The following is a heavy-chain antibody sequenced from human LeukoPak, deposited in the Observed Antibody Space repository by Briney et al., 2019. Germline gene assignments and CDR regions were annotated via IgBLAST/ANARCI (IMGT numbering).Heavy chain of an antibody. D-gene: IGHD2-2*01. J-gene: IGHJ5*02. Sequence: ASVKVSCKASGYTFIGYYMHWVRQAPGQGLEWMGWINPNSGGTNYAQKFQGRVTMTRDTSISTAYMELSRLRSDDTAVYYCARVGTSPTGNWFDPWGQGTLVTVSS. V-gene: IGHV1-2*02. CDR3: ARVGTSPTGNWFDP. CDR1: GYTFIGYY. CDR2: INPNSGGT.